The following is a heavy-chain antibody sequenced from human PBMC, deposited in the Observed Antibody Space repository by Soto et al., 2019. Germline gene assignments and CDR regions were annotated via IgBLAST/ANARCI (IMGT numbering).Heavy chain of an antibody. J-gene: IGHJ5*02. CDR1: GYTFTSYG. CDR2: ISAYNGNT. CDR3: ARVVGALGHWVDP. Sequence: QVQLAQSGAEVKKPGASVKVSCKASGYTFTSYGISWVRQTPGQGLEWMGRISAYNGNTNYAQKLQGRATMTTDTATSTAYTELRSLRSDDTAVYYCARVVGALGHWVDPWGEGTLVTVSS. V-gene: IGHV1-18*01. D-gene: IGHD1-26*01.